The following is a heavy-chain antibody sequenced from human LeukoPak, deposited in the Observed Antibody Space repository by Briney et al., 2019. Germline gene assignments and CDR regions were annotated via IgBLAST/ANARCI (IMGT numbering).Heavy chain of an antibody. D-gene: IGHD1-1*01. V-gene: IGHV4-59*01. CDR3: ARGGSTGTNLNWVDP. CDR1: GGSISSYY. J-gene: IGHJ5*02. CDR2: IYYSGST. Sequence: PSETLSLTCTVSGGSISSYYWSWIRQPPGKGLEWIGYIYYSGSTNYNPSLKSRVTISVDTSKNQFSLKLNSVTAADTAVYYCARGGSTGTNLNWVDPWGQGTLVTVSS.